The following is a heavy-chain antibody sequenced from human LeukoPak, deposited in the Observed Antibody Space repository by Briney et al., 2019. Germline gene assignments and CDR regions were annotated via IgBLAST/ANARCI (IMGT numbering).Heavy chain of an antibody. V-gene: IGHV4-34*01. Sequence: SETLSLTCAVYGGSFSGYHWSWIRQPPGKGLEWIGEINHSGSTNYNPSLKSRVTISVDTSKNQFSLKLSSVTAADTAVYYCATIRPSSSSSYYYYYMDVWGKGTTVTVSS. D-gene: IGHD6-6*01. CDR3: ATIRPSSSSSYYYYYMDV. CDR2: INHSGST. CDR1: GGSFSGYH. J-gene: IGHJ6*03.